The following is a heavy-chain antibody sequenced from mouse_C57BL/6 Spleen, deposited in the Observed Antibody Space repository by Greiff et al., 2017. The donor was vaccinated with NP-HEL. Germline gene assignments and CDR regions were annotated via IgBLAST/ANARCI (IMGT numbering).Heavy chain of an antibody. D-gene: IGHD2-4*01. Sequence: VQGVESGPGLVAPSQSLSITCPVSGFSLTSYGVDWVRQPPGKGLAWLGVIWGGGSTNSNSALLSRLSISKDNSKSQVFLKMNSLQTDDTAMYYCAKHRGLRDAMDYWGQGTSVTVSS. V-gene: IGHV2-9*01. CDR1: GFSLTSYG. CDR3: AKHRGLRDAMDY. J-gene: IGHJ4*01. CDR2: IWGGGST.